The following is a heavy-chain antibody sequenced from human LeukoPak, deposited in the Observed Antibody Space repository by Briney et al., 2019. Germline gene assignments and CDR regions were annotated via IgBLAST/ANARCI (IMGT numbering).Heavy chain of an antibody. CDR2: IYSGGDT. D-gene: IGHD2-2*02. V-gene: IGHV3-66*02. CDR3: ARDYCSSISCYTRWFDP. J-gene: IGHJ5*02. CDR1: GFTVNSNF. Sequence: GGSLRISCAASGFTVNSNFMSWVRQAQGKGLEWVSVIYSGGDTYYTDSVKGRFTISRDNFKNTLYLQMNSLRTDDTAVYYCARDYCSSISCYTRWFDPWGQGTLVTVSS.